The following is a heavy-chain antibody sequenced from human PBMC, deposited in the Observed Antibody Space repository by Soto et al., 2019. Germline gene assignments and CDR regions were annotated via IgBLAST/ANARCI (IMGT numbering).Heavy chain of an antibody. CDR3: ARQSGAMAYYFDS. CDR2: IFYSGRP. V-gene: IGHV4-39*01. CDR1: GGSVRSSTYY. D-gene: IGHD4-17*01. J-gene: IGHJ4*02. Sequence: QLQLQESGPGLVKPSETLSLTCTVSGGSVRSSTYYWGWIRQPPGKGLEWIGSIFYSGRPHYNPSLKTRLTVSLATSKNRFSLKLSSVTAADTATYFCARQSGAMAYYFDSWGQGTQVTVSS.